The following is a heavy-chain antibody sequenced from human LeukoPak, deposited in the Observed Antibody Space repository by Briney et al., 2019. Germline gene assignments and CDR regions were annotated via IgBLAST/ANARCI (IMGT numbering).Heavy chain of an antibody. Sequence: ASVKVSCKVSGYTLTELSMHWVRQAPGKGLEWMGGFDPEDGETIYAQKFQGRVTMTEDTSTDTAYMELSSLRSEDTAVYYCATGTIAAAGRPPYYYYYMDVWGKGTTVTVSS. CDR2: FDPEDGET. CDR1: GYTLTELS. J-gene: IGHJ6*03. CDR3: ATGTIAAAGRPPYYYYYMDV. D-gene: IGHD6-13*01. V-gene: IGHV1-24*01.